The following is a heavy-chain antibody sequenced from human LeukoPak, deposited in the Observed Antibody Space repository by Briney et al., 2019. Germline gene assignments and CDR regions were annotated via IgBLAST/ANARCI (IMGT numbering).Heavy chain of an antibody. J-gene: IGHJ6*02. CDR3: VRDRWPGLGDF. CDR2: AYSGGLT. CDR1: GFTVRDNY. Sequence: GGSLRLSCAASGFTVRDNYMSWVRQAPGKGLEWVSTAYSGGLTYYADPVKGRFTISRDNSKNTLYLQMSSLRAEDTAVYYCVRDRWPGLGDFWGQGTTVTVSS. V-gene: IGHV3-66*01. D-gene: IGHD6-19*01.